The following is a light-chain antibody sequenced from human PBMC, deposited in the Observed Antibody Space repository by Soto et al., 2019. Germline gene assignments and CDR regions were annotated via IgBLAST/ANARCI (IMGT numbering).Light chain of an antibody. CDR3: QVYGSSPKT. Sequence: EIVLTQSPGTLSLSPGERATLSCRATQTVSSNQLAWYQQKPGQAPTLLIHGASTRAAGIPDRFSGSGFGTDFTLTISRLEPEDFAVYYCQVYGSSPKTFGQGTKVDIK. V-gene: IGKV3-20*01. CDR2: GAS. CDR1: QTVSSNQ. J-gene: IGKJ1*01.